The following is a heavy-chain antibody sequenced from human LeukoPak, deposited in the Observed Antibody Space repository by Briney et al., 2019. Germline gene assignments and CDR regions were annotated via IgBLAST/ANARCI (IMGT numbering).Heavy chain of an antibody. D-gene: IGHD3-22*01. J-gene: IGHJ3*02. CDR3: ARDQRITQIVVVTDTFDI. CDR2: ISAYNGNT. V-gene: IGHV1-18*01. CDR1: DYTFTNYG. Sequence: ASVKVSCRSSDYTFTNYGISGVRQAPGQGLELMGWISAYNGNTIYSQKFQGRVTMPPDTSTSTAYMELRSLRSDDTAVYYCARDQRITQIVVVTDTFDIWGQGTMVTVSS.